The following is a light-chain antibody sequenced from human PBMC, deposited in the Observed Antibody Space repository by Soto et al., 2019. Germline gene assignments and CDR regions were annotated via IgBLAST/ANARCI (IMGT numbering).Light chain of an antibody. CDR3: QHHNSYSQT. V-gene: IGKV1-5*01. CDR2: GAS. CDR1: QSIRHY. Sequence: DIQMTQSPPTLSASVGDRVTITCRASQSIRHYLAWYQQMPGKAPKLLIYGASTLQSGVPSRFSGSGSGTKFTLTISSLQPDDFGTYFCQHHNSYSQTFGQGT. J-gene: IGKJ1*01.